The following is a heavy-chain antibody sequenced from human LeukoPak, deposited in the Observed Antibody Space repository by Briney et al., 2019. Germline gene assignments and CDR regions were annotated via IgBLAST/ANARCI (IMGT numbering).Heavy chain of an antibody. V-gene: IGHV3-30*02. D-gene: IGHD6-13*01. J-gene: IGHJ4*02. CDR1: GFTFSSSG. CDR2: ICYDGSNK. Sequence: GGSLRLSCAASGFTFSSSGMHWVRQAPGKGLEGVAFICYDGSNKYYTDSVKGRFTVSRDNSKNTLYLQMNSLSTEDTAVYYCAKDSSNWSFDYWGQGALVTVSS. CDR3: AKDSSNWSFDY.